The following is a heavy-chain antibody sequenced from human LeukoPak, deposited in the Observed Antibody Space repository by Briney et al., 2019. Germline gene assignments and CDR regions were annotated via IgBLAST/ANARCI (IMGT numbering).Heavy chain of an antibody. D-gene: IGHD2-21*01. V-gene: IGHV4-38-2*02. CDR2: IYHSGST. CDR1: GGSISSYY. J-gene: IGHJ4*02. CDR3: ARAGWADIVAQTGPDY. Sequence: PSETLSLTCTVSGGSISSYYWSWIRQPPGKGLEWIGSIYHSGSTYYNPSLKSRVTISVDTSKNQFSLKLSSVTAADTAVYYCARAGWADIVAQTGPDYWGQGTLVTVSS.